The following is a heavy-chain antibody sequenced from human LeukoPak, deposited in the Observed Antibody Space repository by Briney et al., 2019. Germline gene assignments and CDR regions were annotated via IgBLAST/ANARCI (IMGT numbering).Heavy chain of an antibody. CDR3: ARSSRWDHFQYFDY. V-gene: IGHV5-51*01. J-gene: IGHJ4*02. CDR1: GYTFTNYW. Sequence: GESLKISCKGSGYTFTNYWIGWVRQMPGKGLEWMAIIYPGDSDTRYSPSFQGQVTISADKSISTAYLQWSSLKASDTAMYYCARSSRWDHFQYFDYWGQGTLVTVSS. D-gene: IGHD6-13*01. CDR2: IYPGDSDT.